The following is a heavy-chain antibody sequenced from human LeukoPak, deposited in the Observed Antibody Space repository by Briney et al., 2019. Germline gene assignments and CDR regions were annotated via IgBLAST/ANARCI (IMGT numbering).Heavy chain of an antibody. CDR1: GFTFSSYA. V-gene: IGHV3-23*01. Sequence: PGGSLRLSCAASGFTFSSYAMSWVRQAPGKGLEWVSAISGSGGSTYYADSVKGRFTISRDNSKNTLYLQMNSLRAEDTAVYYCARGPGIVVVPAAYAVDYWGQGTLVTVSS. CDR3: ARGPGIVVVPAAYAVDY. CDR2: ISGSGGST. J-gene: IGHJ4*02. D-gene: IGHD2-2*01.